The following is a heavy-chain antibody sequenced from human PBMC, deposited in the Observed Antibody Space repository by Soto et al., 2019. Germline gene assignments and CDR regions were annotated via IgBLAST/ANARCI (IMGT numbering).Heavy chain of an antibody. J-gene: IGHJ4*02. CDR1: GGSISSISYY. V-gene: IGHV4-39*01. CDR3: ASSSTWHIIDY. Sequence: QLQLQESGPGLVKPSETLSLTCTVSGGSISSISYYWGWIRQPPGKGLEWIASIYSGGGTYHNPSLKSRLTISVDTSKNQFSLKLSSVTAADTAVYYCASSSTWHIIDYWGQGTLVTVFS. D-gene: IGHD6-13*01. CDR2: IYSGGGT.